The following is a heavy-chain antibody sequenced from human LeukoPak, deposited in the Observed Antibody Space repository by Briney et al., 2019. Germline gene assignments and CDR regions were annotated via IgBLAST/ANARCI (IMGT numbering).Heavy chain of an antibody. CDR2: ISSSGSSI. CDR3: ARARDGYNSGAFDI. Sequence: GGSLRLSCAASGFTFSSYEMNWIRQAPGKGLEWISYISSSGSSIYYADSVKGRFTISRDNAKNSLYLQMNSLRAEDTAVYYCARARDGYNSGAFDIWGQGTMVTVSS. CDR1: GFTFSSYE. J-gene: IGHJ3*02. V-gene: IGHV3-48*03. D-gene: IGHD5-24*01.